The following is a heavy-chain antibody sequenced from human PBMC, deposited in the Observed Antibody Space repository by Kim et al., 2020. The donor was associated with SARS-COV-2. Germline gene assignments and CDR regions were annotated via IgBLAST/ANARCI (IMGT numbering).Heavy chain of an antibody. Sequence: GGSLRLSCAASGFTFSSYGMHWVRQAPGKGLEWVAVIWYDGSNKYYADSVKGRFTISRDNSKNTLYLQMNSLRAEDTAVYYCAREGTVVTGDYFDYWGQGTLVTVSS. CDR3: AREGTVVTGDYFDY. CDR1: GFTFSSYG. J-gene: IGHJ4*02. V-gene: IGHV3-33*01. CDR2: IWYDGSNK. D-gene: IGHD2-15*01.